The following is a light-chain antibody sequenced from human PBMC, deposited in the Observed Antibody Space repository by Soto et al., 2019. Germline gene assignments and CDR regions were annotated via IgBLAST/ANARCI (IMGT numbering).Light chain of an antibody. CDR1: SSNIGAGYD. V-gene: IGLV1-40*01. J-gene: IGLJ1*01. Sequence: QSVLTQPPSVSGAPGQRVTISCTGSSSNIGAGYDVHWYQQLPGTAPKLMIYEVTNRPSGVSNRFSGSKSGNTASLTISGLQAEDEADYYCSSYTSRSTLVFGTGTKVTVL. CDR3: SSYTSRSTLV. CDR2: EVT.